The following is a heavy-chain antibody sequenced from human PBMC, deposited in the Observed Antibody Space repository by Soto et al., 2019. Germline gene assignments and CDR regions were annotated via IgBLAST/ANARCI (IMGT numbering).Heavy chain of an antibody. CDR3: TPGGDAGKTGL. CDR2: VHPSGNT. J-gene: IGHJ4*02. CDR1: GGSFSSSPGYY. V-gene: IGHV4-39*02. Sequence: QLQLQESGPGLVKPSETLSLTCTVSGGSFSSSPGYYWGWMRQPPGKGLEWIGTVHPSGNTYYNPSFKRRVTIRKAAPMTHPPLPLASVPAPGPAIYYCTPGGDAGKTGLWGQGTLVSASS. D-gene: IGHD2-21*01.